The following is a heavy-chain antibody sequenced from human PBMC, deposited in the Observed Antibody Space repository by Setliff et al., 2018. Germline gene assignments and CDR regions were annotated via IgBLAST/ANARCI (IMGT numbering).Heavy chain of an antibody. CDR3: ARRQGANWGSDYYYGMDV. Sequence: GSLKISCKGSGYSFTRYWIGWVRQMPGKGLEWMGIIYPSDSDTRYSPSFQGQVTISADKSVSTAYLQWSSLKASDTAMYYCARRQGANWGSDYYYGMDVWGQGTMVTVSS. CDR2: IYPSDSDT. J-gene: IGHJ6*02. CDR1: GYSFTRYW. V-gene: IGHV5-51*01. D-gene: IGHD7-27*01.